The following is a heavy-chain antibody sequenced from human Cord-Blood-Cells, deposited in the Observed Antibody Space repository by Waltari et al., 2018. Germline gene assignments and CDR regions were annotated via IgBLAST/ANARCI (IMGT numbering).Heavy chain of an antibody. Sequence: QVQLQQWGAGLLKPSETLSLTCAVYGGSFSGYYWSWIRQPPGKGLEWIGEINHSGSTNYNPSLKSRVTISVDTSNNQFSLKLSSVTAADTAVYYCASFPYCSSTSCYDYWGQGTLVTVSS. CDR2: INHSGST. J-gene: IGHJ4*02. D-gene: IGHD2-2*01. CDR1: GGSFSGYY. CDR3: ASFPYCSSTSCYDY. V-gene: IGHV4-34*01.